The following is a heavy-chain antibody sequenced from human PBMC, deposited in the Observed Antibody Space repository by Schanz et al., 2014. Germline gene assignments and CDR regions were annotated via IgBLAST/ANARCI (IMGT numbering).Heavy chain of an antibody. J-gene: IGHJ1*01. CDR1: GFAFSSYS. CDR3: ASGVHVSSLQKGLQF. D-gene: IGHD3-10*01. V-gene: IGHV3-48*01. CDR2: IATSSSTR. Sequence: EVQLVESGGGLVQPGGSLRLSCTASGFAFSSYSMNWVRQVPGKGLEWLSYIATSSSTRHYADSVKGRVTISRDNAKNSVSLQMRRLRVEDTAVYYCASGVHVSSLQKGLQFWGRGTLVIVSS.